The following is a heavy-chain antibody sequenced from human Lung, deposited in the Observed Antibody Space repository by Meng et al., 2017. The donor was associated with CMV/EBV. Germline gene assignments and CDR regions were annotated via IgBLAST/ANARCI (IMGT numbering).Heavy chain of an antibody. J-gene: IGHJ4*02. V-gene: IGHV1-18*01. D-gene: IGHD6-6*01. CDR2: LSPYNRAT. CDR1: GHSFCNYS. Sequence: CKTSGHSFCNYSIPWVRRAPGWGLELMGWLSPYNRATNNAWILKAVVTMTADSSTSTAHIELRSLGSDDTAVYYCARLDNSSSSCDFWGQGTLVTVSS. CDR3: ARLDNSSSSCDF.